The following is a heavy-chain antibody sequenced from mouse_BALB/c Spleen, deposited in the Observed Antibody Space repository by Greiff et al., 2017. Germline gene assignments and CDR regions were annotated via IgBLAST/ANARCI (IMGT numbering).Heavy chain of an antibody. J-gene: IGHJ2*01. CDR2: ILPGSGST. D-gene: IGHD1-1*01. V-gene: IGHV1-9*01. Sequence: QVHVKQSGAELMKPGASVKISCKATGYTFSSYWIEWVKQRPGHGLEWIGEILPGSGSTNYNEKFKGKATFTADTSSNTAYMQLSSLTSEDSAVYYCARSYYGSSYDYWGQGTTLTVSS. CDR3: ARSYYGSSYDY. CDR1: GYTFSSYW.